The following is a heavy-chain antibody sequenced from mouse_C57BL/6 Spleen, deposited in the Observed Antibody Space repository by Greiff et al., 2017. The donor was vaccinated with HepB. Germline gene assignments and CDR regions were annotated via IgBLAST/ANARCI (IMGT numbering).Heavy chain of an antibody. J-gene: IGHJ2*01. CDR2: IHPNSGST. CDR1: GYTFTSYW. V-gene: IGHV1-64*01. CDR3: AREATVRGFDY. Sequence: QVHVKQPGAELVKPGASVKLSCKASGYTFTSYWMHWVKQRPGQGLEWIGMIHPNSGSTNYNEKFKSKATLTVDKSSSTAYMQLSSLTSEDSAVYYCAREATVRGFDYWGQGTTLTVSS. D-gene: IGHD1-1*01.